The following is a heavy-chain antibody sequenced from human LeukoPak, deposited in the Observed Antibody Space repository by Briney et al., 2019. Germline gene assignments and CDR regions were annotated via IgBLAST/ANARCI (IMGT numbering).Heavy chain of an antibody. Sequence: ASVTVSCKASGYTFTSYDINWVRQATGQGLEWMGWMNPNSGNTGYAQKFQGRVTITRNTSISTAYMELSSLRSEDTAVYYCARILNYYDSSGRPKTASKLGYWGQGTLVTVSS. V-gene: IGHV1-8*03. CDR1: GYTFTSYD. CDR3: ARILNYYDSSGRPKTASKLGY. D-gene: IGHD3-22*01. J-gene: IGHJ4*02. CDR2: MNPNSGNT.